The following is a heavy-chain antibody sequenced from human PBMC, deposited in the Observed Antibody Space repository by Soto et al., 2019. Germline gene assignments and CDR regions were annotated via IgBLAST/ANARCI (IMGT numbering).Heavy chain of an antibody. Sequence: QVQLVESGGGVVQPGRSLRLSCAASGFTFSSYGMHWVRQAPGKGLEWVAVISYDGRNKYYADSVKGRFTISRDNSKNTLYLQMNSLRAEDTAVYYCAKGTDYMTTVVFDYWGQGTLVTVSS. CDR3: AKGTDYMTTVVFDY. CDR1: GFTFSSYG. J-gene: IGHJ4*02. D-gene: IGHD4-17*01. CDR2: ISYDGRNK. V-gene: IGHV3-30*18.